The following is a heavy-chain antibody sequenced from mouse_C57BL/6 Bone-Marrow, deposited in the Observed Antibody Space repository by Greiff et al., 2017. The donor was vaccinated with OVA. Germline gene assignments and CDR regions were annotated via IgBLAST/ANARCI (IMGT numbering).Heavy chain of an antibody. J-gene: IGHJ3*01. CDR3: GNGNPAWFAY. V-gene: IGHV14-2*01. CDR2: IDPEDGET. D-gene: IGHD2-1*01. Sequence: EVQLVESGAELVKPGASVKLSCTASGFNITDYYMHWVKQRTEQGLEWIGRIDPEDGETKYAPKFQGKATITADTSSNTAYLQLSSLTSEDTAVYYGGNGNPAWFAYWGQGTPVTVSA. CDR1: GFNITDYY.